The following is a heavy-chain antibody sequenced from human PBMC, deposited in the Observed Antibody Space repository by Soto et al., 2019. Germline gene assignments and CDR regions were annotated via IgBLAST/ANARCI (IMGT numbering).Heavy chain of an antibody. CDR1: GYTFTSYA. V-gene: IGHV1-18*01. J-gene: IGHJ4*02. D-gene: IGHD2-8*01. CDR2: ISAYNGNT. CDR3: ATGYCTNGVCYRLFVY. Sequence: ASVKVSCKASGYTFTSYAMHWVRQAPGQRLEWMGWISAYNGNTNYAQKLQGRVTMTTDTSTSTAYMELRSLRSDDTAVYYCATGYCTNGVCYRLFVYWGQGTLVTVSS.